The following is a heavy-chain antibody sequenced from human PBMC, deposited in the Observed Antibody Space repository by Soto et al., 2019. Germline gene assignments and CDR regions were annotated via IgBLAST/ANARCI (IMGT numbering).Heavy chain of an antibody. V-gene: IGHV1-46*03. D-gene: IGHD6-13*01. CDR3: ARAGVTFAIATAGSI. CDR2: INPSGGST. CDR1: GYAFPNYF. J-gene: IGHJ4*02. Sequence: ASVKVSCKASGYAFPNYFINWVRQAPGQGLEWMGVINPSGGSTMFAQRFQGRVTMTSDTSTGTVYMDLSSVRSEDTAVYYFARAGVTFAIATAGSIWGQGTLVTVSS.